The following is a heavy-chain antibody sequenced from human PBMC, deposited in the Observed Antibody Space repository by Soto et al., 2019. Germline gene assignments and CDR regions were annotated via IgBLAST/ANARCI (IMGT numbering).Heavy chain of an antibody. V-gene: IGHV4-34*01. Sequence: SETRSLTCAVYGGSFSNYYWRWIRQPPGKGLEWIGEINHSGSTNYNPSLKSRVTISIDTSKNQFSLKLSSVTAADTAVYYCARSNREGLTGTTWLYYFDYWGQGTLVT. CDR2: INHSGST. D-gene: IGHD1-20*01. CDR3: ARSNREGLTGTTWLYYFDY. CDR1: GGSFSNYY. J-gene: IGHJ4*02.